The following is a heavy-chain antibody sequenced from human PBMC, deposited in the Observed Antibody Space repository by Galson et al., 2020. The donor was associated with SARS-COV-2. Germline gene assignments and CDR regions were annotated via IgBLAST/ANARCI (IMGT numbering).Heavy chain of an antibody. CDR3: ARDRISAPDDFDY. J-gene: IGHJ4*02. V-gene: IGHV1-2*02. Sequence: ASVKVSCKAFGFTFTDYYIHWVRQAPGQGLEWMGWINPNSGGTNYAQKFQGRVTMTGDTSIYTAYMEVTSLRSDDTAVYYCARDRISAPDDFDYWGQGTLVTVSS. CDR2: INPNSGGT. D-gene: IGHD6-13*01. CDR1: GFTFTDYY.